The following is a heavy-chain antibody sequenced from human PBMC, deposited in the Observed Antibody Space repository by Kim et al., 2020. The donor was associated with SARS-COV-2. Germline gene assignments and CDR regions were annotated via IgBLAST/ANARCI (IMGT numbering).Heavy chain of an antibody. D-gene: IGHD4-17*01. J-gene: IGHJ4*02. CDR2: ISYDGSNK. Sequence: LSLTCAASGFTFSSYAMHWVRQAPGKGLEWVAVISYDGSNKYYADSVKGRFTISRDNSKNTLYLQMNSLRAEDTAVYYCARTATVTTGYFDYWGQGTLVTVSS. CDR1: GFTFSSYA. V-gene: IGHV3-30*04. CDR3: ARTATVTTGYFDY.